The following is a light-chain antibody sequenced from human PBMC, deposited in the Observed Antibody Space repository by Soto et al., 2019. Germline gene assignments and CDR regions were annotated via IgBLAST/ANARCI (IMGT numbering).Light chain of an antibody. V-gene: IGLV1-40*01. CDR3: QSSDKSPDSSYV. CDR1: SSNIGAGYA. J-gene: IGLJ1*01. CDR2: DDT. Sequence: QSVLTQPPSVSRAPGQTITISCSGTSSNIGAGYAVHWYQHLPGTAPKLLIFDDTNRPSGVPDRFSGSRSGASASLAITELQADDEGDYYCQSSDKSPDSSYVFGSGTKVTV.